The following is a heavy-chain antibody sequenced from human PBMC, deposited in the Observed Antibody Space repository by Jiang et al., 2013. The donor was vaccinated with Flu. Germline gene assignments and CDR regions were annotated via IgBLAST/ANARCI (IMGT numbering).Heavy chain of an antibody. Sequence: GGSLRLSCAASGFTFSSYAMSWVRQAPGKGLEWVSAISGSGGSTYYADSVKGRFTISRDNSKNTLYLQMNSLRAEDTAVYYCAKGYFRFSRSEMATVIGAYDAFDIWGQGTMVTVSS. V-gene: IGHV3-23*01. D-gene: IGHD5-24*01. CDR3: AKGYFRFSRSEMATVIGAYDAFDI. CDR1: GFTFSSYA. CDR2: ISGSGGST. J-gene: IGHJ3*02.